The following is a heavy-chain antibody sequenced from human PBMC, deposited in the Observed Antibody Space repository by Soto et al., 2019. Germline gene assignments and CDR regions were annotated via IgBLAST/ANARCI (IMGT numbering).Heavy chain of an antibody. D-gene: IGHD3-10*01. CDR3: ARVRGYYYGSGSSFDY. CDR2: INHSGST. Sequence: LSLTCAVYGGSFSGYYWSWIRQPPGKGLEWIGEINHSGSTNYNPSLKSRVTISVDTSKNQFSLKLSSVTAADTAVYYCARVRGYYYGSGSSFDYWGQGTLVTVSS. CDR1: GGSFSGYY. J-gene: IGHJ4*02. V-gene: IGHV4-34*01.